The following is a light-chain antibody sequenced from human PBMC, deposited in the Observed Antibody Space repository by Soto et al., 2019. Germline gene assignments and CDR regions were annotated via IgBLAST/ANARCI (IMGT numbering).Light chain of an antibody. CDR3: QQYGGSPLT. CDR1: QSVDDDF. V-gene: IGKV3-20*01. Sequence: EIVLTQSPGTLSLSSGERATLSCRANQSVDDDFLAWYQRRPGQAPRLLIYGASTRASGIPQRFSGGGSGTDFTLTISRLEPEDFAVYYCQQYGGSPLTFGQGTRLEMK. J-gene: IGKJ5*01. CDR2: GAS.